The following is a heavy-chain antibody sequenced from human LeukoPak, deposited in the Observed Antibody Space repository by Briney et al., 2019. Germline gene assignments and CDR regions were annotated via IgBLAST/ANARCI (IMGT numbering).Heavy chain of an antibody. CDR2: ITSSGPDI. Sequence: GGSLRLSCAASGFTFTSYSMTWVRQAPGKGLEWVSSITSSGPDIYYAESVKGRFTISRDNAKNSLYLQMDSLRAEDTAVYYCARDLGYGSIGLYHYFASWGQGTLVTVSS. J-gene: IGHJ4*02. CDR1: GFTFTSYS. V-gene: IGHV3-21*01. CDR3: ARDLGYGSIGLYHYFAS. D-gene: IGHD3-22*01.